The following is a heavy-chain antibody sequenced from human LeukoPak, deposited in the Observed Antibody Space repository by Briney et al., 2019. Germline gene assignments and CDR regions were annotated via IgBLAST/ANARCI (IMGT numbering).Heavy chain of an antibody. CDR2: IYYSGST. Sequence: SETLSLTCTVSGGSISSYYWSWIRQPPGKGLEWIGYIYYSGSTNYNPSPKSRVTISVDTSKNQFSLKLSSVTAADTAVYYRARGGGLNYYYYYMDVWGKGTTVTVSS. J-gene: IGHJ6*03. CDR1: GGSISSYY. D-gene: IGHD6-25*01. CDR3: ARGGGLNYYYYYMDV. V-gene: IGHV4-59*01.